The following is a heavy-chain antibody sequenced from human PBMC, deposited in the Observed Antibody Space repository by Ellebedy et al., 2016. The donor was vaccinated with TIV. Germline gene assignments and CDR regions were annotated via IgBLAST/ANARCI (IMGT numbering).Heavy chain of an antibody. Sequence: MPSETLSLTCSVSGASINSSSHYWGWIRQPPGRGLEWFGNIYYSGSTYYNPSLKSRVTISVDTSKNQFSLKLSSVTAADTAVDYCASTSGGRNYWGQGTLVTVSS. V-gene: IGHV4-39*07. CDR1: GASINSSSHY. CDR2: IYYSGST. J-gene: IGHJ4*02. D-gene: IGHD2-15*01. CDR3: ASTSGGRNY.